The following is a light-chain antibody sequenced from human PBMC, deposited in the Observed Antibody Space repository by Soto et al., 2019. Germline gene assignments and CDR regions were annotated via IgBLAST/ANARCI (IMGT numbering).Light chain of an antibody. J-gene: IGLJ1*01. CDR3: ETWDSNTYV. CDR1: SGHSSYI. V-gene: IGLV4-60*02. Sequence: QSVLTQSSSASASLGSSVSLTCTLSSGHSSYIIAWHQQQPGKAPRYLMKLEGSGSYNKGSGVPDRFSGSSSGADRYLTISNLQFDDEADYSCETWDSNTYVFGTGTKLTVL. CDR2: LEGSGSY.